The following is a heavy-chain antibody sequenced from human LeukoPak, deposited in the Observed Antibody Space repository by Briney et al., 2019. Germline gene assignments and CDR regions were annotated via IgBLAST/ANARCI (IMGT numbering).Heavy chain of an antibody. CDR1: GFTFSNAW. CDR2: IKSKTGGGTT. D-gene: IGHD1-26*01. CDR3: TTGGRGSYSYYFDY. Sequence: GGSLRLSCAASGFTFSNAWMSWVRQAPGKGLEWVGRIKSKTGGGTTDYAAPVKGRFTISRDDSKNTLYLQMNSLKTEDTAVYYCTTGGRGSYSYYFDYWGQGTLVTVSS. J-gene: IGHJ4*02. V-gene: IGHV3-15*01.